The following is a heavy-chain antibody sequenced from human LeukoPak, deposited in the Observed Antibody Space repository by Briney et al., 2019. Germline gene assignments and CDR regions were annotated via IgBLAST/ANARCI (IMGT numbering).Heavy chain of an antibody. D-gene: IGHD6-13*01. CDR2: IIPIFGTA. J-gene: IGHJ3*02. Sequence: EASVKVSCKASGGTLSSYAISWVRQAPGQGLGWMGGIIPIFGTANYAQKFQGRVTITADESTSTAYMELSSLRSEDTAVYYCARVRRSWTIDIWGQGTMVTVSS. CDR3: ARVRRSWTIDI. V-gene: IGHV1-69*13. CDR1: GGTLSSYA.